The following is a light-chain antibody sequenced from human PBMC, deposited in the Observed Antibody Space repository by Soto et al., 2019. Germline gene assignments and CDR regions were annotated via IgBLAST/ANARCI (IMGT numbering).Light chain of an antibody. CDR3: QVWDSSSASGV. Sequence: SYELTQPPSVSVAPGETATITCGGDSIGNKSVHWYQQRPGQAPVLVIYYDSDRPSGIPERFSGSNSGDTATLTISRVEAGDEADYYCQVWDSSSASGVFGGGTKLTVL. V-gene: IGLV3-21*04. CDR1: SIGNKS. J-gene: IGLJ3*02. CDR2: YDS.